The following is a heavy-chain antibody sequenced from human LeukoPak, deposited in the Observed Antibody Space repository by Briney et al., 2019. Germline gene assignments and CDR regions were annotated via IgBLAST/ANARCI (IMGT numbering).Heavy chain of an antibody. CDR1: GFTFSSYA. CDR3: VRGVSISSSWYNDI. CDR2: ISGSGGST. D-gene: IGHD6-13*01. V-gene: IGHV3-23*01. J-gene: IGHJ3*02. Sequence: GGSLRLSCAASGFTFSSYAMSWVRQAPGKGLEWVSAISGSGGSTYYADSVKGRFTISRDNSKNTLYPQMNSLRAEDTAVYYCVRGVSISSSWYNDIWGQGTMVTVSS.